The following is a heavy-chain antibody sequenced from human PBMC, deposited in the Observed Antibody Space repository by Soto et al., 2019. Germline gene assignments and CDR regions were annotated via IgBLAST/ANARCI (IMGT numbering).Heavy chain of an antibody. D-gene: IGHD1-1*01. V-gene: IGHV4-30-4*01. CDR3: VRSRQMESGNDYGLDV. CDR1: GVSLNTADTW. Sequence: QVQLQESGSGLVKPSQSLSLTCIVSGVSLNTADTWWSWIRQSPGKGLEFIGYYHSGGSTYYDAYFRSRVIISPDTSNSQFSLKLSSVTVADTAVYFCVRSRQMESGNDYGLDVWGQGTTVTVSS. J-gene: IGHJ6*02. CDR2: YHSGGST.